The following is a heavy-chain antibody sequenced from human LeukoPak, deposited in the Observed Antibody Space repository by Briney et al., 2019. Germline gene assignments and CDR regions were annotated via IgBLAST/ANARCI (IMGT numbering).Heavy chain of an antibody. D-gene: IGHD3-22*01. CDR3: AKDLHYYDSSGYYQHDY. V-gene: IGHV3-23*01. CDR1: GFTFSSYA. J-gene: IGHJ4*02. CDR2: ISGSGGST. Sequence: GGSLRLSCAASGFTFSSYAMSWVRQAPGKGLEWVSAISGSGGSTYYADSVKGRFTISRDNSKNTLYLQMNSLRAEDTAVYYCAKDLHYYDSSGYYQHDYWGQGTLVTASS.